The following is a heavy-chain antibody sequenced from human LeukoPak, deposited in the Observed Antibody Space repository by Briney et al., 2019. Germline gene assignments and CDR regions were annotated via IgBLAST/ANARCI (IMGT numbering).Heavy chain of an antibody. D-gene: IGHD3-22*01. Sequence: GSLILSCAASGFTVSSKYMSWVRQAPGKGLEWVSIIYSGGSTYYADSVKGRFTISRDNSKNTLYLQMNSLRADDTAVYYCARGPPYDRFDYWGQGTLVTVSS. V-gene: IGHV3-53*01. CDR2: IYSGGST. J-gene: IGHJ4*02. CDR1: GFTVSSKY. CDR3: ARGPPYDRFDY.